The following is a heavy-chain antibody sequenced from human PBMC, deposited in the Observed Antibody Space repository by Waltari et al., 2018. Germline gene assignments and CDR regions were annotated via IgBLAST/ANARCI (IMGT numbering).Heavy chain of an antibody. J-gene: IGHJ4*02. V-gene: IGHV4-39*07. CDR1: GGSISSSSYY. Sequence: QLQLQESGPGLVKPSETLSLTCTVSGGSISSSSYYWGWIRQPPGKGLEWIGSIYYSGSTYYNPSRKSRVTISVDTSKNLFSVKLSSVTSANTAVYYCASESVVVFATFDYWGQGTLVTVSS. D-gene: IGHD2-21*01. CDR2: IYYSGST. CDR3: ASESVVVFATFDY.